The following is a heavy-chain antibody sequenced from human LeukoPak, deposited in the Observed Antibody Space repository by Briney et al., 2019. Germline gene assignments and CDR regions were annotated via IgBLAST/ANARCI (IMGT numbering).Heavy chain of an antibody. CDR3: ARGGLNIVVVPAAAELDY. CDR2: INHSGST. CDR1: GGSFSGYY. D-gene: IGHD2-2*01. J-gene: IGHJ4*02. Sequence: SETLSLTCGVYGGSFSGYYWSWIRQPPGKGLEWIGEINHSGSTNYNPSLKSRVTISVDTSKNQFSLKLSSVTAADTAVYYCARGGLNIVVVPAAAELDYWGQGTLVTVSS. V-gene: IGHV4-34*01.